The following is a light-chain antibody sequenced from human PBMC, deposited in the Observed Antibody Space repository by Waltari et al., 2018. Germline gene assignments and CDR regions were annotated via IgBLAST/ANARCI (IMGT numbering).Light chain of an antibody. CDR1: SGHSSNI. V-gene: IGLV4-69*01. CDR2: VTSDGSH. CDR3: ETGGQGTWV. J-gene: IGLJ3*02. Sequence: QLVLTQSPSASASLGASVTLTCTLSSGHSSNIIAWLQQQPGKGPRYLMQVTSDGSHRKGDEIPDRFSGSSSGAERYLTISSLQSEDEADYYCETGGQGTWVFGGGTKLTVL.